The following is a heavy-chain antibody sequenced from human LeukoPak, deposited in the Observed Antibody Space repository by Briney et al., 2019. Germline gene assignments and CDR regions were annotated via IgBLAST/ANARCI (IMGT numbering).Heavy chain of an antibody. Sequence: GASLRLSCAASGFTFSSYAMHWVRQDPGKGLEYVSAISSNGGSTYYANSVKGRFTISRDNSKNTLYLQMGSLRAEDMAVYYCARDGLDCSSTSCYGDYWGQGTLVTVSS. CDR1: GFTFSSYA. V-gene: IGHV3-64*01. CDR2: ISSNGGST. CDR3: ARDGLDCSSTSCYGDY. J-gene: IGHJ4*02. D-gene: IGHD2-2*01.